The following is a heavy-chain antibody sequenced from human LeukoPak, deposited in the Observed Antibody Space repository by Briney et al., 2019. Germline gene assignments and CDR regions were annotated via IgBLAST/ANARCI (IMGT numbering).Heavy chain of an antibody. D-gene: IGHD3-3*01. CDR1: GFTFSSYA. Sequence: PGGSLRLSCAASGFTFSSYAMSWVRQAPGKGLEWVSAISGSGGSTYYADSVKGRFTISRDNSKNTLYLQMNSLRAEDTAVYYCAKASDNYDFWSGYYPSFGFDYWGQGTLVTVSS. CDR3: AKASDNYDFWSGYYPSFGFDY. V-gene: IGHV3-23*01. J-gene: IGHJ4*02. CDR2: ISGSGGST.